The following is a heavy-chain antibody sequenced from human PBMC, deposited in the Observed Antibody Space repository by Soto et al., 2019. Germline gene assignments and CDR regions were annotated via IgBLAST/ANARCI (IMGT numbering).Heavy chain of an antibody. J-gene: IGHJ4*02. CDR2: IYYSGST. CDR1: GGSISSYY. V-gene: IGHV4-59*08. D-gene: IGHD3-3*01. Sequence: PSETLSLTCTVSGGSISSYYWSWIRQPPGKGLEWIGYIYYSGSTNYNPSLKSRVTISVDTSKNQFSLKLSSVTAADTAVYYCARHLPIYYDFWSGYPPLFDYWGQGTLVTVSS. CDR3: ARHLPIYYDFWSGYPPLFDY.